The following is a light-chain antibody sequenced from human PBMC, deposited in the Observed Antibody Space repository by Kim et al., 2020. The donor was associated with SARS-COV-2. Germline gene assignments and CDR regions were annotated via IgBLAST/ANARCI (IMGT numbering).Light chain of an antibody. Sequence: GQEVTISCAGNSFNIVGYYVSWYQQVPGAVPKLLIYDNDKRPSGIPDRFSGSKSGTSGTLGITGLQPGDEADYYCGTWDSSLRVGVFGGGTRLTVL. J-gene: IGLJ2*01. CDR1: SFNIVGYY. V-gene: IGLV1-51*01. CDR2: DND. CDR3: GTWDSSLRVGV.